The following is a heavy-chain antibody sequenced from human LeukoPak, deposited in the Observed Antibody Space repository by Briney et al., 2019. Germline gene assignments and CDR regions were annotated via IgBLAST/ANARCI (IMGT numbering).Heavy chain of an antibody. CDR1: GYSFSSYG. CDR3: ARPYCSGNKCYRLDY. D-gene: IGHD2-2*01. Sequence: ASVKVSCKTSGYSFSSYGLNWVRQAPRQGLEWIGWFNGYNGNAMSTQKFQGRIIMTADTSANTGYMELRSLTSDDTAVYFCARPYCSGNKCYRLDYWGQGALVTVSS. J-gene: IGHJ4*02. V-gene: IGHV1-18*04. CDR2: FNGYNGNA.